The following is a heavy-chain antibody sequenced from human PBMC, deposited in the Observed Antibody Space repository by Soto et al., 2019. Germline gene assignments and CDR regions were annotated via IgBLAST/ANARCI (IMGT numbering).Heavy chain of an antibody. Sequence: PGGSLRLSCAASGFTFSNFSMSWVRQAPWKGLEWVSSIGGSGTSTFYADSVKGRFTISRDNSKKTLYLQMNSLRDEDTAVYYCAKRIMGSFWAGGSCGQRTLVALCS. J-gene: IGHJ5*02. CDR2: IGGSGTST. CDR3: AKRIMGSFWAGGS. CDR1: GFTFSNFS. V-gene: IGHV3-23*01. D-gene: IGHD3-16*01.